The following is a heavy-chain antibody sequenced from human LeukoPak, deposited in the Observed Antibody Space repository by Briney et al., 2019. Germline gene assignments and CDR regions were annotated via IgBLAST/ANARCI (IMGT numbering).Heavy chain of an antibody. J-gene: IGHJ4*02. Sequence: PSETLSLTCTVSGGSISSYYWGWIRQPPGKGLEWIGSIYHSGSTYYNSFLKSRVTISIDTPKNQFSLKLNSVTAADTAVYYCAGKYSYDSGGYFYVDYWGQGILVTVSS. D-gene: IGHD3-22*01. CDR1: GGSISSYY. CDR3: AGKYSYDSGGYFYVDY. CDR2: IYHSGST. V-gene: IGHV4-38-2*02.